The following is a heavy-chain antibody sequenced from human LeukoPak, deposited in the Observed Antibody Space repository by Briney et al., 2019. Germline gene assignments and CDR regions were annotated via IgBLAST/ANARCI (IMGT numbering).Heavy chain of an antibody. V-gene: IGHV7-4-1*02. D-gene: IGHD6-13*01. CDR1: GYTFTSYA. CDR2: INTNTGNP. J-gene: IGHJ5*02. CDR3: ARDAYTSGYSSSWYPGGWFDP. Sequence: ASVKVSCKASGYTFTSYAMNWVRQAPGQGLEWMGWINTNTGNPTYAQGFTGRFVFSLDTSVSTACLQISSLKAEDTAVYYCARDAYTSGYSSSWYPGGWFDPWGQGTLVTVSS.